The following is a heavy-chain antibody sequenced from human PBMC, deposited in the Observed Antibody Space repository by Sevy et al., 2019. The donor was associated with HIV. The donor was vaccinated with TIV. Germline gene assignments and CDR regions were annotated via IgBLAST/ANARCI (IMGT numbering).Heavy chain of an antibody. D-gene: IGHD1-7*01. CDR2: ISSSRSYI. CDR1: GFTFSSYS. CDR3: PRLVLQNYAPNFYY. V-gene: IGHV3-21*01. Sequence: GGSLRLSCAASGFTFSSYSMNWVRQAPGKGLEWVSSISSSRSYIYYADSVKGRFTISRDNAKNSLYLQMNSLRAEDTAVYYCPRLVLQNYAPNFYYWGQGTLVTLS. J-gene: IGHJ4*02.